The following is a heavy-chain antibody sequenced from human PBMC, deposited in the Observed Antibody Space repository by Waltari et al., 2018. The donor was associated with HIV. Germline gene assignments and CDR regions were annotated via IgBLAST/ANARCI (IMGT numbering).Heavy chain of an antibody. D-gene: IGHD3-3*01. V-gene: IGHV1-18*01. Sequence: QVQLVQSGAEVKKPGASVKVSCKASGYTFTSHGISWVRQASGQGLEWMGWIRAYNGHTNYAQKLQGRVTMTTDTPTSTAYMDLRSLRSDDTAFYYCARALWSGYYTPYYFDYWGQGTLVTVSS. CDR2: IRAYNGHT. CDR1: GYTFTSHG. CDR3: ARALWSGYYTPYYFDY. J-gene: IGHJ4*02.